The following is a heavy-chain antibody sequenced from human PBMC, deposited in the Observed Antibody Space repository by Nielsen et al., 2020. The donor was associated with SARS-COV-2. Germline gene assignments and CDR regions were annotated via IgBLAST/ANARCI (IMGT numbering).Heavy chain of an antibody. CDR2: IYESGSA. CDR1: GGTINDYY. V-gene: IGHV4-59*12. CDR3: ARGTFIHGTDWHFFDY. Sequence: SETLSLTCSVSGGTINDYYWSWIRQPPGKGLEWIGYIYESGSANYNPSLKSRVNISVDTSKNQFSLRLSPVTAADTSVFYCARGTFIHGTDWHFFDYWGQGTLVTVSS. J-gene: IGHJ4*02. D-gene: IGHD2-21*01.